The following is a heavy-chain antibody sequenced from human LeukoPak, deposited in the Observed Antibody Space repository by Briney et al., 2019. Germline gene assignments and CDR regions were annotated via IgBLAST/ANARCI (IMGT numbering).Heavy chain of an antibody. CDR2: IYTSGST. CDR1: GGSISSGSYY. J-gene: IGHJ3*02. Sequence: SETLSLTCTVSGGSISSGSYYWSWIRQPAGKGLEWIVRIYTSGSTNYNPSLKSRVTISVDTSKNQFSLKLSSVTAADTAVYYCARDIGFVVLMVYPAFDIWGQGTMVTVSS. D-gene: IGHD2-8*01. CDR3: ARDIGFVVLMVYPAFDI. V-gene: IGHV4-61*02.